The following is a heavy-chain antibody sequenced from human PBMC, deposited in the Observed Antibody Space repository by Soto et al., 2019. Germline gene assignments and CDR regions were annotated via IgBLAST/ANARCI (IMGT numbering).Heavy chain of an antibody. CDR1: GFTFSKYG. V-gene: IGHV3-30*18. CDR2: ITSDGINK. CDR3: TKGGLSSVWHADS. Sequence: PGGSLRLSCAASGFTFSKYGLHWVRQAPGKGLEWVAVITSDGINKFYADSVKGRFTISRDNFNNTLYLQMTSLRRDDTAVYYCTKGGLSSVWHADSWGQGTLVTVSS. D-gene: IGHD3-22*01. J-gene: IGHJ4*02.